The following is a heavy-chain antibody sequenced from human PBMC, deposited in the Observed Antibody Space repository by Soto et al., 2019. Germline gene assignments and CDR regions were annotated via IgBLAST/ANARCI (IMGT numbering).Heavy chain of an antibody. CDR1: GDSIKSGHNY. CDR2: IYYVGST. V-gene: IGHV4-30-4*08. Sequence: SETLSLTCTVSGDSIKSGHNYLRWIRQLPGKGLEWIGNIYYVGSTSYNPSLKSRVTISVDTSRNQFSLKLSSVTAADTAIYYCARNTTRLGWFDSWGQGTQVTVSS. J-gene: IGHJ5*01. CDR3: ARNTTRLGWFDS. D-gene: IGHD7-27*01.